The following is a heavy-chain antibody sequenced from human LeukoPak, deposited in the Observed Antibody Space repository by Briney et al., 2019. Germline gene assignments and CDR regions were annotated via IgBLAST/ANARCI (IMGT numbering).Heavy chain of an antibody. V-gene: IGHV3-53*01. J-gene: IGHJ4*02. D-gene: IGHD1-26*01. Sequence: PGGSLRLSCAASGFTVSSNYMSWVRQAPGKGLEWVSVIYSGGSTYYADSVKGRFTISRDNSKNTLYLQMNSLRAEDTAVYYCARVGAEVGAPGDYWGQGTLVTVSS. CDR3: ARVGAEVGAPGDY. CDR1: GFTVSSNY. CDR2: IYSGGST.